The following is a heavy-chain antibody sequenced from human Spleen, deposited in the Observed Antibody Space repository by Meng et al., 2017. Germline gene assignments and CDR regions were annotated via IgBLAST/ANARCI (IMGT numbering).Heavy chain of an antibody. CDR2: ISGSGCST. J-gene: IGHJ5*02. D-gene: IGHD2-2*01. V-gene: IGHV3-23*01. Sequence: SWAASGFTLDDYGMSWVRPAPGKGLEGVSVISGSGCSTYYADSVKGRFTISRDNSKNTLYLQMNSRRAEDTAVDYCAKDTRYYAPEGQFDPWGQGTLVTVSS. CDR3: AKDTRYYAPEGQFDP. CDR1: GFTLDDYG.